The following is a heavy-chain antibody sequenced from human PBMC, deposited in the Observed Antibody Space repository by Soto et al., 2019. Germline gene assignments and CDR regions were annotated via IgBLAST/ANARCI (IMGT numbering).Heavy chain of an antibody. CDR1: GFTFTNAW. CDR2: IKSNADGGTT. D-gene: IGHD2-15*01. V-gene: IGHV3-15*01. Sequence: EVQLVESGGDLVKPGGSLRISCTASGFTFTNAWMTWVRQVPGKGLEWVGCIKSNADGGTTDYPAPVKGRFTISRDESRTTVYLQMNSLKTDDTAVYYCATDVGRRSSVLFDYWGQGTLVTVSA. J-gene: IGHJ4*02. CDR3: ATDVGRRSSVLFDY.